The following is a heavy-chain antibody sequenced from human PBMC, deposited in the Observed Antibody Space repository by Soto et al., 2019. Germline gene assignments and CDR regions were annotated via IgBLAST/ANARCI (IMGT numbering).Heavy chain of an antibody. J-gene: IGHJ6*03. CDR1: GFTFSSYG. D-gene: IGHD3-10*01. V-gene: IGHV3-33*01. CDR2: IWYDGSNK. CDR3: ARLAPGRITMVRNYYYYYYMDV. Sequence: QVQLVESGGGVVQPGRSLRLSCAASGFTFSSYGMHWVRQAPGKGLEWVAVIWYDGSNKYYADSVKGRFTISRDNSKNTLYLQMNSLRAEDTAVYYCARLAPGRITMVRNYYYYYYMDVWGKGTTVTVSS.